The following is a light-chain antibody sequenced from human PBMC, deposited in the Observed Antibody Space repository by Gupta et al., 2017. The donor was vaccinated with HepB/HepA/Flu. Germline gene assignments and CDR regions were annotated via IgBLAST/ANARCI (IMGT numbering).Light chain of an antibody. V-gene: IGLV1-44*01. Sequence: QSVLTQPPSASGTPGQRVTISCSGSSSNIGSNTVNWYQQLPGTAPKLLIYSNNQRPSGVPDRFSASKSGTSASLAISGLQSEDEADYYCAAWDDSLNGDVVFGGGTKLTVL. CDR1: SSNIGSNT. J-gene: IGLJ2*01. CDR3: AAWDDSLNGDVV. CDR2: SNN.